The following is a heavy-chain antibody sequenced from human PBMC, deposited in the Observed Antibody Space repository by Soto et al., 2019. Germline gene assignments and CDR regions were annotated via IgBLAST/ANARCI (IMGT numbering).Heavy chain of an antibody. CDR1: GHTFNVYY. D-gene: IGHD6-13*01. CDR3: ALERQLNSPADAFDI. J-gene: IGHJ3*02. V-gene: IGHV1-2*02. CDR2: INPNRGAT. Sequence: QVSLVQSGAEVKKPGASVKVSCKAPGHTFNVYYLHWVRQAPGKGLEWIGKINPNRGATNYGQRFRGRVSMTSDPSITTAYIDLRKLTSDDTAVYYCALERQLNSPADAFDIWGQGTMVTVSS.